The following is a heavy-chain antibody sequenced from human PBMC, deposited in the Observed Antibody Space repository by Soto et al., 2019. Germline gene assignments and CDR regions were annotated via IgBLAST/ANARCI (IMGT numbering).Heavy chain of an antibody. CDR1: GYSFTGYY. Sequence: QVQRVQSGAEVKKSGASVKISCKASGYSFTGYYIHWVRQAPGQRFEWMGEISPNSGGTKYAQKFQGRVTMTRDTSITTVYMDLSNLSPDDTAVDYCGKGRSGDVGVFYWGQGTLVTVYS. J-gene: IGHJ4*02. CDR3: GKGRSGDVGVFY. D-gene: IGHD1-26*01. CDR2: ISPNSGGT. V-gene: IGHV1-2*02.